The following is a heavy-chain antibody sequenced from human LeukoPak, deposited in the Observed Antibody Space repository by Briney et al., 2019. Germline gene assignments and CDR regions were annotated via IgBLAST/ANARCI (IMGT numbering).Heavy chain of an antibody. J-gene: IGHJ6*03. CDR1: GGTFSSYA. Sequence: ASVKVSCKASGGTFSSYAISWVRQAPGQGLEWMGRISAYNGNTNYAQKLQGRVTMTTDTSTSTAYMELRSLRSDDTAVYYCARSGGRYSNPLHMDVWGKGTTVTVSS. V-gene: IGHV1-18*01. D-gene: IGHD4-11*01. CDR3: ARSGGRYSNPLHMDV. CDR2: ISAYNGNT.